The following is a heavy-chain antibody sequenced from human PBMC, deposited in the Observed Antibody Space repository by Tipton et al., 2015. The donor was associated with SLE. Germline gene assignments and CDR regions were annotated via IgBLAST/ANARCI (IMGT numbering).Heavy chain of an antibody. CDR1: GGSFNGYY. J-gene: IGHJ4*02. Sequence: TLSLTCAVYGGSFNGYYWSWIRQPPGKGLEWIGEINHTGSTNYNPSLKSRVTISVDTSNNQFSLKLTSVTAADTAVSYCAGIRFLEWAPGGCWGQGTLVTVSS. CDR3: AGIRFLEWAPGGC. CDR2: INHTGST. V-gene: IGHV4-34*01. D-gene: IGHD3-3*01.